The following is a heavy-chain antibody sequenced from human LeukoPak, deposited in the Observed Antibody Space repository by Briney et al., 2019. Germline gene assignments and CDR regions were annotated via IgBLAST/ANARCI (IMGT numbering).Heavy chain of an antibody. CDR1: GFTFSSYG. V-gene: IGHV3-30*18. D-gene: IGHD2-15*01. J-gene: IGHJ5*02. CDR3: AKDYCSGGSCYFNWFDP. Sequence: GGSLRLSCAASGFTFSSYGMHWVRQAPGKGLEWVAVIPYDGSNKYYADSVKGRFTISRDNSKNTLYLQMNSLRAEDTAVYYCAKDYCSGGSCYFNWFDPWGQGTLVTVSS. CDR2: IPYDGSNK.